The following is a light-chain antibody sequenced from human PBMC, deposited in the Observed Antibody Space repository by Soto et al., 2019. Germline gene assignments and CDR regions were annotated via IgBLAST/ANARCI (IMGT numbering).Light chain of an antibody. CDR3: AAWDDDLSAYV. Sequence: QSVLTQPPSASGTPGQRVTISCSGSRSNIGDNYVFWYHQVPGTAPKLLLYRNDQRPSGVPDRFSGSESGPSASLAISGLRAEDEADYYCAAWDDDLSAYVFGSGTKLTVL. V-gene: IGLV1-47*01. J-gene: IGLJ1*01. CDR1: RSNIGDNY. CDR2: RND.